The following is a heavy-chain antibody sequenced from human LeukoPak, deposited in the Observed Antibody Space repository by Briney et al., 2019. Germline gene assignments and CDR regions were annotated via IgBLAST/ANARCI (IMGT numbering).Heavy chain of an antibody. CDR1: GFTFSSYA. J-gene: IGHJ4*02. CDR3: AAGYCSSTSCYQFDY. D-gene: IGHD2-2*01. V-gene: IGHV3-23*01. CDR2: ISGSGGST. Sequence: GGSLRLSCAASGFTFSSYAMSWARQAPGKGLEWVSAISGSGGSTYYADSVKGRFTISRDNSKNTLYLQMNSLRAEDTAVYYCAAGYCSSTSCYQFDYWGQGTLVTVSS.